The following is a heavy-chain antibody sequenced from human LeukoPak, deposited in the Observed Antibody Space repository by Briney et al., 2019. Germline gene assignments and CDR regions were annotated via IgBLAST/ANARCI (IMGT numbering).Heavy chain of an antibody. CDR1: GFTFSSYE. J-gene: IGHJ4*02. V-gene: IGHV3-48*03. CDR3: ATAGYGSGSYFDY. D-gene: IGHD3-10*01. CDR2: ISSSGSTI. Sequence: PGGTLRLSCAASGFTFSSYEMNWVRQTPGKGLEWVSYISSSGSTIYYADSVKGRFTISRDNAKNSLYLQMNSLRAEDTAVYYCATAGYGSGSYFDYWGQGTLVTVST.